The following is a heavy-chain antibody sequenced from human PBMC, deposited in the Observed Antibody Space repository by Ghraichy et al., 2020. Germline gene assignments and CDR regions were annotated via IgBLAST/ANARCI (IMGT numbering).Heavy chain of an antibody. CDR3: ATVRNDDFWSGLDY. Sequence: LSLTCAASGFIFTSYSLNWVRQAPGKGLEWVSSISSSSSYIYYADSVKGRFTISRDNAKNSLYLQMDSLRAEDTAVYYCATVRNDDFWSGLDYWGQGTLVTVSS. CDR1: GFIFTSYS. V-gene: IGHV3-21*01. CDR2: ISSSSSYI. J-gene: IGHJ4*02. D-gene: IGHD3-3*01.